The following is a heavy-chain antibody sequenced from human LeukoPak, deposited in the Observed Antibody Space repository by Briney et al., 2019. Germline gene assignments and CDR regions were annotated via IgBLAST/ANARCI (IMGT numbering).Heavy chain of an antibody. CDR1: GYTFTGYY. CDR3: ARAHGVAMAKGGYYYYYYMDV. D-gene: IGHD5-18*01. J-gene: IGHJ6*03. Sequence: ASVKVSCKASGYTFTGYYMHWVRQATGQGLEWMGWMNPNSGNTGYAQKFQGRVTMTRNTSISTAYMELSSLRSEDTAVYYCARAHGVAMAKGGYYYYYYMDVWGKGTTVTISS. V-gene: IGHV1-8*02. CDR2: MNPNSGNT.